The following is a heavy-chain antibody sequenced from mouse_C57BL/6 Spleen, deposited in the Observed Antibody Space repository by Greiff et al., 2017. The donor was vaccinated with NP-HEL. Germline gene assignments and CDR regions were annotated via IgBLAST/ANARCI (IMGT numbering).Heavy chain of an antibody. D-gene: IGHD2-1*01. CDR3: ARHYGNLGTWFAY. Sequence: VQWVESGAELVKPGASVKISCKASGYAFSSYWMNWVKQRPGKGLEWIGQIYPGDGDTNYNGKFKGKATLTADKSSSTAYMQLSSLTSEDSAVYFCARHYGNLGTWFAYWGQGTLVTVSA. CDR1: GYAFSSYW. V-gene: IGHV1-80*01. CDR2: IYPGDGDT. J-gene: IGHJ3*01.